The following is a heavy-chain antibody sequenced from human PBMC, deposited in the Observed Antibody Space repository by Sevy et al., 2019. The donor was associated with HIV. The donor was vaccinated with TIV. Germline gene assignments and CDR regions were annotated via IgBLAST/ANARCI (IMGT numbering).Heavy chain of an antibody. D-gene: IGHD6-19*01. Sequence: GGSLRLSCPASGFSISPYAFHWVRQAPGKGLEWVALMSYDGSTRYYADSAKGRFAISKDNSKNTLYLQMNSLRIEDTAIYYCARDAGYSTGWYAGYWGQGTLVTVSS. CDR2: MSYDGSTR. J-gene: IGHJ4*02. V-gene: IGHV3-30*09. CDR3: ARDAGYSTGWYAGY. CDR1: GFSISPYA.